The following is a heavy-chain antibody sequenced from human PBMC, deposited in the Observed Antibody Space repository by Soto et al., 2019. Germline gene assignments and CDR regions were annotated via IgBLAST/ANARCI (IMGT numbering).Heavy chain of an antibody. CDR3: ARDTSGSGIYPWFAP. V-gene: IGHV4-34*01. J-gene: IGHJ5*02. D-gene: IGHD3-10*01. Sequence: SETLSLTCAVYGGSFSGYYWSWIRQPPGKGLEWIGEINHSGSTNYNPSLKSRVTISVDTSKNQFSLKLSSVTAADTAVYYCARDTSGSGIYPWFAPWGQGTLVTVSS. CDR2: INHSGST. CDR1: GGSFSGYY.